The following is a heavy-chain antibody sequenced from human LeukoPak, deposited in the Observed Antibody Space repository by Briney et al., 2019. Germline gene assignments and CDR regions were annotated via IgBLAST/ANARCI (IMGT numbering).Heavy chain of an antibody. CDR2: IYTSGST. J-gene: IGHJ4*02. CDR3: ARVYCSGGSCYYFDY. Sequence: SETLSLTCTVSGGSINSGSYYWNWIRQPAGKGLEWIGLIYTSGSTNYNPSLKSRVTMSVDTSKNQFSLKLSSVTAADAAVYYCARVYCSGGSCYYFDYWGQGTLVTVSS. V-gene: IGHV4-61*02. D-gene: IGHD2-15*01. CDR1: GGSINSGSYY.